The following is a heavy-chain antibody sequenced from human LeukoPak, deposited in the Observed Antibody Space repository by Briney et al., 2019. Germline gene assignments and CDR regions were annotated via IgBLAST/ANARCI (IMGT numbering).Heavy chain of an antibody. CDR1: GFTFRNYA. Sequence: GGSLRLSCATSGFTFRNYAMSWVRQAPGKGLEWVSGISGSGTNTYCADSVKGRFTISRDNSKNTLFLQINSLRAEDTAVYYCANGLPTTHWGQGTLVTVSS. V-gene: IGHV3-23*01. J-gene: IGHJ4*02. CDR3: ANGLPTTH. CDR2: ISGSGTNT. D-gene: IGHD5-18*01.